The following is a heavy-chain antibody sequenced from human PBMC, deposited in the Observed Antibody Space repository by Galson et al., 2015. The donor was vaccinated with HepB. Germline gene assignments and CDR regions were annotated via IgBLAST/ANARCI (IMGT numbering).Heavy chain of an antibody. V-gene: IGHV3-30*02. Sequence: SLRLSCAASGFTFSSYGIHWVRQAPGKGLEWVAFIRFDASNKNYADSVKGRFTISRDNSKGTLYLQMNSLRADDTAVYYCATAMFTNTFDIWGQGTLVTVSS. CDR3: ATAMFTNTFDI. D-gene: IGHD3-16*01. CDR2: IRFDASNK. J-gene: IGHJ3*02. CDR1: GFTFSSYG.